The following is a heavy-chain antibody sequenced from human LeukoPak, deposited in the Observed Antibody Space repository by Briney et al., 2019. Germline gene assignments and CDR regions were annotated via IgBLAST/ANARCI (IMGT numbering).Heavy chain of an antibody. V-gene: IGHV3-7*01. Sequence: GGSLRLSCAASGFTFSSYWMSWVRQAPGKGLEWVANIKQDGSEKYYVDSVKGRFTISRDNAKNSLYLQMNSLRAEDTAVYYCARDLVVLMVYATRPYNWFDPWRQGTLVTVSS. D-gene: IGHD2-8*01. CDR3: ARDLVVLMVYATRPYNWFDP. J-gene: IGHJ5*02. CDR2: IKQDGSEK. CDR1: GFTFSSYW.